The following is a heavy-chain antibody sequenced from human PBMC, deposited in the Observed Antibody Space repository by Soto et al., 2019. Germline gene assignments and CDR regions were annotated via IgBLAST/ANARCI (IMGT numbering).Heavy chain of an antibody. CDR2: IYPGDSDT. D-gene: IGHD3-22*01. Sequence: ESLKISCKGSGYSFTSYWIGWVREMPGKGLEWMGIIYPGDSDTRCSPSFQGQVTTSADKSISTAYLQWSSLQASDTAIYYCASLRLGAFDIWGQGTMVTVSS. CDR1: GYSFTSYW. V-gene: IGHV5-51*01. J-gene: IGHJ3*02. CDR3: ASLRLGAFDI.